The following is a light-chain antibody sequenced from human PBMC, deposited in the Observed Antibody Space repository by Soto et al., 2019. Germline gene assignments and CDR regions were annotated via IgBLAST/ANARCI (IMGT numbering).Light chain of an antibody. CDR2: KAS. CDR1: QSISSW. J-gene: IGKJ5*01. V-gene: IGKV1-5*03. Sequence: DIQITQSPCTPSASVGDRVTITCRASQSISSWLAWYQQKPGKAPKLLIYKASSLESGDPSRFSGSGSGTEFTLTISSLQPDDFATYYCQQYNSYSWTLGQGTRLEIK. CDR3: QQYNSYSWT.